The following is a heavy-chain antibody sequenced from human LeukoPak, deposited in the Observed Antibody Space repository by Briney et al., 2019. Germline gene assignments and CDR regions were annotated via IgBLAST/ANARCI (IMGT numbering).Heavy chain of an antibody. CDR1: GFTFHDYA. V-gene: IGHV3-9*03. J-gene: IGHJ4*02. CDR2: ISWNGGTI. Sequence: PGGSLRLSCAASGFTFHDYAMHWVRQAPGKGLEWVSGISWNGGTIDYADSVKGRFTISRDNAKNSLYLQMNSLRPEDMALYYCAKGPTYSSSSLFDYWGQGILVAASS. CDR3: AKGPTYSSSSLFDY. D-gene: IGHD6-6*01.